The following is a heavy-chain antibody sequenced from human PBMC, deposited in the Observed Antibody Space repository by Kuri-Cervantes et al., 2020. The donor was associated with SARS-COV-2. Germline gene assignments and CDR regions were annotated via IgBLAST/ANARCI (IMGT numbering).Heavy chain of an antibody. D-gene: IGHD6-13*01. V-gene: IGHV4-39*02. J-gene: IGHJ4*02. CDR1: GGSISSSSYY. CDR3: AREEGIAAAGTGY. Sequence: SETLSLTCTVSGGSISSSSYYWGWIRQPPGKGLEWIGSIYYSGSTYYNPSLKSRVTISVDTSKNQFSLKLSSVTAADTAMYYCAREEGIAAAGTGYWGQGTLVTVSS. CDR2: IYYSGST.